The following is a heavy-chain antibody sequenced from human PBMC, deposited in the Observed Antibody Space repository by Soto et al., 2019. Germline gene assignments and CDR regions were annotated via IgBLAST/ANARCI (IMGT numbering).Heavy chain of an antibody. J-gene: IGHJ4*02. CDR3: ARPLDYGNHFDY. CDR1: GGSISSSSYY. V-gene: IGHV4-39*01. CDR2: TYYSGST. D-gene: IGHD4-17*01. Sequence: PSETLSLTCTVSGGSISSSSYYWGWIRQPPGKGLEWIGSTYYSGSTYYNPSLKSRVTISVDTSKNQFSLKLSSVTAADTAVYYCARPLDYGNHFDYWGQGTLVTVSS.